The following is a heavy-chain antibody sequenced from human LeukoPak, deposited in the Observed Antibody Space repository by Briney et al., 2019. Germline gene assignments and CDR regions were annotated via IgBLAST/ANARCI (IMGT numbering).Heavy chain of an antibody. CDR3: ARDGAVTGSYNWFDP. J-gene: IGHJ5*02. Sequence: ASVKVFCKASGYTLTGYYMHWVRQAPGQGLEWMGWINGNTGDTRYAEKFQGRVTMTRDTSISTAYMELRSLTSDDSAVYYCARDGAVTGSYNWFDPWGQGTLVTVSS. CDR1: GYTLTGYY. D-gene: IGHD6-19*01. CDR2: INGNTGDT. V-gene: IGHV1-2*02.